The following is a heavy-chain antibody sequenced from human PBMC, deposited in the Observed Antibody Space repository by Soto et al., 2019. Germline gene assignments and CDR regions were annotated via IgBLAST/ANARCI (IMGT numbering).Heavy chain of an antibody. D-gene: IGHD3-16*01. CDR3: VGSAGGSPPWFDI. CDR2: INAGNGNT. Sequence: QVQLVQSGAEVKKPGALVKVSCKASGYTFISYALHWVRQAPGQRLEWMGWINAGNGNTKYSQKFQGSVTITRDISATTAYMELSSLRSEDTAVYYCVGSAGGSPPWFDIWGQGTMVTVSS. V-gene: IGHV1-3*01. CDR1: GYTFISYA. J-gene: IGHJ3*02.